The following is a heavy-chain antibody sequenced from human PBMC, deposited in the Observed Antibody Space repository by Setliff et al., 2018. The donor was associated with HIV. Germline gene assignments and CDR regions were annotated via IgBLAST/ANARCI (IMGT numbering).Heavy chain of an antibody. CDR1: GYTFTDHN. CDR2: VDPKRGER. D-gene: IGHD6-6*01. Sequence: GASVKVSCKASGYTFTDHNIHWVQQAPGKGLEWMGRVDPKRGERQYAERFQGRVTIAADTNTATAYMELRKMTSDDTAVYYCVVYSRSSGMGYWGQGTLVTVSS. V-gene: IGHV1-69-2*01. CDR3: VVYSRSSGMGY. J-gene: IGHJ4*02.